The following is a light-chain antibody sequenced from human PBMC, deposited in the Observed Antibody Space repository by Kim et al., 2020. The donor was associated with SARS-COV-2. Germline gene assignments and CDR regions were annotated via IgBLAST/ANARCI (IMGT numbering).Light chain of an antibody. CDR1: QSVSSY. J-gene: IGKJ3*01. Sequence: EIVLTQSPATLSLSPGERATLSCRASQSVSSYLAWYQQKPGQAPRLLIYDASNRATGIPARFSGSGSGTDFTLTISSLEPEDFAVYYCQQRSNWPPFTFGAGTKVDIK. CDR3: QQRSNWPPFT. V-gene: IGKV3-11*01. CDR2: DAS.